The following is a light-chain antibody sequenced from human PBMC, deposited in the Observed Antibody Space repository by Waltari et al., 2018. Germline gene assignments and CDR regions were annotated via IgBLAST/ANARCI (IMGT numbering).Light chain of an antibody. CDR2: GVS. CDR3: QHYTNWPLT. Sequence: EIVMTQSPATLSVSPGERATLSCRASQSVRSNYLAWYQQKPGQAPRLLIYGVSTRATSIPDRFSGSGSGTDFTLTISSLQSEDFAVYYCQHYTNWPLTFGGGTKVEIK. J-gene: IGKJ4*01. V-gene: IGKV3D-15*01. CDR1: QSVRSN.